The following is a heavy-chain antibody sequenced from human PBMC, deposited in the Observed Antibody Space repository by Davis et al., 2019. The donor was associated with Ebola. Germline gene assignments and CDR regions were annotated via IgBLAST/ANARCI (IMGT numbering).Heavy chain of an antibody. CDR1: GYTFISYG. CDR2: INPNDGRT. V-gene: IGHV1-46*03. D-gene: IGHD5-12*01. CDR3: TTPGGQDSGYDVFDI. J-gene: IGHJ3*02. Sequence: ASVQVSCKASGYTFISYGISWVRQAPGQGLEWMGMINPNDGRTIYAQKFQGRVTVTRDTSTTTVYMDLSSLRSEDTALYYCTTPGGQDSGYDVFDIWGQGTMVTVSS.